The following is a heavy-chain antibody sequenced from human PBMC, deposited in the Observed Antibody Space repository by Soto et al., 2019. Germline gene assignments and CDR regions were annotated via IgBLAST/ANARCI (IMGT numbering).Heavy chain of an antibody. CDR2: ISGSGGST. Sequence: EVQLLESGGGLVQPGGSLRLSCAASGFTFSNYAVTWVRQAPGKGLEWVSTISGSGGSTYYADSVKGRFTISRDNSKKTLYLQMNSLRAEDTAVYYCAKDTGSSWYEIDCWGQGTLVTVSS. CDR3: AKDTGSSWYEIDC. CDR1: GFTFSNYA. V-gene: IGHV3-23*01. D-gene: IGHD6-13*01. J-gene: IGHJ4*02.